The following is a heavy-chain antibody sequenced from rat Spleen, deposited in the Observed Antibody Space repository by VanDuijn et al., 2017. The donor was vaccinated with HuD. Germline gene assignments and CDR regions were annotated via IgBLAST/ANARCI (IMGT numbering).Heavy chain of an antibody. CDR1: GFTFSDYY. V-gene: IGHV5-29*01. Sequence: EVQLVESDGGLVQPGRSLKLSCAASGFTFSDYYMAWVRQAPTKGLEWVATISYDGSSTYYRDSVKGRFTISRDNAKSTLYLQMDSLRSEDTATYYCARDTDYYVMDAWGQGASVTVSS. J-gene: IGHJ4*01. CDR3: ARDTDYYVMDA. CDR2: ISYDGSST.